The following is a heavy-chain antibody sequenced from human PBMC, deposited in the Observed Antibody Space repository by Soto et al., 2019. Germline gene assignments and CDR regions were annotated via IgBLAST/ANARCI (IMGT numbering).Heavy chain of an antibody. CDR3: ARAKSAYYYYYGMDV. CDR1: GFTFSSYG. V-gene: IGHV3-33*01. J-gene: IGHJ6*02. CDR2: IWYDGSNK. Sequence: QVQLVESGGGVVQPERSLRLSCAASGFTFSSYGMHWVRQAPGKGLEWVAVIWYDGSNKYYADSVKGRFTISRDNSKNTLYLQMNSLRAEDTAVYYYARAKSAYYYYYGMDVWGQGTTVTVSS.